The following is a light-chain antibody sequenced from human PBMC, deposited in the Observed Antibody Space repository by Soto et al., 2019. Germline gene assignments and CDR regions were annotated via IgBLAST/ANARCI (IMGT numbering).Light chain of an antibody. J-gene: IGKJ2*01. Sequence: DIVMTQPQTSLTVFRGERPTTTSKSARMVLSTPKIKNNIPWYQQKPGQPPKLLIYWASSREPGVPDRFSGSGSGTDFTLSISSLQAEDVAAYYCQQYYNIPHTFGQGTKLEIK. V-gene: IGKV4-1*01. CDR1: RMVLSTPKIKNN. CDR3: QQYYNIPHT. CDR2: WAS.